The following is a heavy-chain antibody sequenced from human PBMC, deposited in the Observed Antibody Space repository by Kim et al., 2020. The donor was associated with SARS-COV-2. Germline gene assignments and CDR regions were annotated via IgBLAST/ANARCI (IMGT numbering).Heavy chain of an antibody. J-gene: IGHJ4*02. D-gene: IGHD6-19*01. CDR3: ARDLKGYSSGWYTLGY. Sequence: SVKGPFTISRDNSKNTLYLQMDSLRADDTAVYYCARDLKGYSSGWYTLGYWGQGTLVTVSS. V-gene: IGHV3-30*07.